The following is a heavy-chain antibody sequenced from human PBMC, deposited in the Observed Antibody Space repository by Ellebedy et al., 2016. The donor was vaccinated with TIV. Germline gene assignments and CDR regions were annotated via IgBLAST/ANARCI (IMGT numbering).Heavy chain of an antibody. Sequence: GGSLRLXXAASGFTFSSYAMSWVRQAPGKGLEWVSAISGSGGSTYYADSVKGRFTISRDNSKNTLYLQMNSLRAEDTAVYYCAKDPYSSSQYYFDYWGQGTLVTVST. CDR1: GFTFSSYA. CDR3: AKDPYSSSQYYFDY. J-gene: IGHJ4*02. D-gene: IGHD6-13*01. CDR2: ISGSGGST. V-gene: IGHV3-23*01.